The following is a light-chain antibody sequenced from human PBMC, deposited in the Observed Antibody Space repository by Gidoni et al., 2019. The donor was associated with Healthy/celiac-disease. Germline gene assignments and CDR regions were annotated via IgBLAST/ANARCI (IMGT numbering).Light chain of an antibody. V-gene: IGLV1-40*01. CDR3: QSYDSSLSGVV. Sequence: QSVLTQPPSVSGAPGQGATISCTGSSSNIGAGYDVHWYQQLPGTAPKLLIYGNSNRPSGVPDRFSGSKSGTSASLAITGLQAEDEADYYCQSYDSSLSGVVFGGGTKLTVL. CDR2: GNS. CDR1: SSNIGAGYD. J-gene: IGLJ2*01.